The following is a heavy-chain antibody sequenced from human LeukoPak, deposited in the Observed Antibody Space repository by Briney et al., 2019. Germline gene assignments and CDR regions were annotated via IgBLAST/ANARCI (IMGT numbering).Heavy chain of an antibody. CDR1: GFTFSSYS. J-gene: IGHJ4*02. CDR2: ISSSSSYI. D-gene: IGHD5-18*01. V-gene: IGHV3-21*01. Sequence: GGSLRLSCAASGFTFSSYSMNWVRQAPGKGLEWVSSISSSSSYIYYADSVKGRFTISRDNAKNSPYLQMNSLRAEDTAVYYCAGPSGYSYGFFYWGQGTLVTVSS. CDR3: AGPSGYSYGFFY.